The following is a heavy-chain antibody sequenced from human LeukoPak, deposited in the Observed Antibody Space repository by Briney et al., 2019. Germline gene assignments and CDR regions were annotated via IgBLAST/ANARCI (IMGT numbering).Heavy chain of an antibody. D-gene: IGHD3-10*01. CDR3: ARFQASEFRGFDH. CDR1: GYTFTDYY. J-gene: IGHJ4*02. V-gene: IGHV1-2*02. CDR2: INPSSGDT. Sequence: ASVKVSCKASGYTFTDYYMHWVRQAPGQGLEWMGWINPSSGDTNYAQNFQGRVTMTRDTSTSTAYMELSRLRSDDTAVYYCARFQASEFRGFDHWGQGTLITVSS.